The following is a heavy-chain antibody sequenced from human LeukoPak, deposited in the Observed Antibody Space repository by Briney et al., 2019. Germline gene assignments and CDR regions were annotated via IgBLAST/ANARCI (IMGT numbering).Heavy chain of an antibody. Sequence: PGRSLRLSCAASGFTFDDYAMHWVRQAPGKGLEWVSGISWNSGSIGYADSVKGRFTISRDNAKNSLYLQMNSLRAEDTALYYCAKDMTLGSSWYKRDWYFDLWGRGTLVTVSS. V-gene: IGHV3-9*01. CDR3: AKDMTLGSSWYKRDWYFDL. CDR2: ISWNSGSI. CDR1: GFTFDDYA. J-gene: IGHJ2*01. D-gene: IGHD6-13*01.